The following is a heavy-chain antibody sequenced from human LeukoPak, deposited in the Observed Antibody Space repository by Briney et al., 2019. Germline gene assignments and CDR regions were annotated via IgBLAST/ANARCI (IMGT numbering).Heavy chain of an antibody. D-gene: IGHD6-6*01. CDR3: AREVAARPGPASYNWFDP. CDR1: GGSISSGSYY. Sequence: SETLSLTCTVSGGSISSGSYYWSWIRQPAGKGLEWIGRIYTSGSTNYNPSLKSRVTISVDTSKNQFSLKLSSVTAADTAVYYCAREVAARPGPASYNWFDPWGQGTLVTVSS. J-gene: IGHJ5*02. CDR2: IYTSGST. V-gene: IGHV4-61*02.